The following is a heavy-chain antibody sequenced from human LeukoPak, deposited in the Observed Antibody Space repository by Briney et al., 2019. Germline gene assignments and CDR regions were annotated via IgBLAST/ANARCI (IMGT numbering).Heavy chain of an antibody. J-gene: IGHJ5*02. CDR2: IRYDGSNK. V-gene: IGHV3-30*02. CDR1: GFTFSSYG. CDR3: AKDNWRRSNPAPNWFDP. D-gene: IGHD4-11*01. Sequence: GGSLRLSCAASGFTFSSYGMHWVRQAPGKGLEWVAFIRYDGSNKYYADSVKGRFTISRDNSKNTLYLQMSSLRAEDTAVYYCAKDNWRRSNPAPNWFDPWGQGTLVTVSS.